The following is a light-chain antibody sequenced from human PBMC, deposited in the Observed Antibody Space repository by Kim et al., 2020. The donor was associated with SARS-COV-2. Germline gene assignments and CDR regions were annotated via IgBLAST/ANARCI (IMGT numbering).Light chain of an antibody. J-gene: IGLJ3*02. CDR2: TDN. V-gene: IGLV1-44*01. CDR1: IGSNT. Sequence: ASGTPGQRVTISNIGSNTVNWYPPLPGTAPKVLMYTDNERPSGVPDRFSGSKSGTSASLVISALQSEDEADYYCAAWDDSLSGRVFGGGTQLTVL. CDR3: AAWDDSLSGRV.